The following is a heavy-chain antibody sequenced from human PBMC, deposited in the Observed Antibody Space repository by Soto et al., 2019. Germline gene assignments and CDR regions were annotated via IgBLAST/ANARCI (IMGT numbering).Heavy chain of an antibody. V-gene: IGHV3-30*18. Sequence: QVQLVESGGGVVQPGRSLRLSCAASGFTFSSYGMHWVRQAPGKGLEWVAVISYDGSNKYYADSVKGRFTISRDNSKNTLYLQMNSRRAEDTAVYYCAKGGQGINKNGMDVWGQGTTVTVSS. D-gene: IGHD3-10*01. CDR1: GFTFSSYG. J-gene: IGHJ6*02. CDR2: ISYDGSNK. CDR3: AKGGQGINKNGMDV.